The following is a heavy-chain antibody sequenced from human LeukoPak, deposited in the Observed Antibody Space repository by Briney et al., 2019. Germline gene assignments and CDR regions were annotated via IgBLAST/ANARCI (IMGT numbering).Heavy chain of an antibody. CDR3: ARGPKYGDRVDYIDY. V-gene: IGHV3-7*01. Sequence: GGSLRLSCAASGFIFRNYWMTWVRQAPGRGLEWVAHIKQDGSEKHYVDSVEGRFTLSRDDAKNSLYLQLNSLRVDDSAVYYCARGPKYGDRVDYIDYWGQGTLVTVSS. CDR2: IKQDGSEK. CDR1: GFIFRNYW. D-gene: IGHD4-17*01. J-gene: IGHJ4*02.